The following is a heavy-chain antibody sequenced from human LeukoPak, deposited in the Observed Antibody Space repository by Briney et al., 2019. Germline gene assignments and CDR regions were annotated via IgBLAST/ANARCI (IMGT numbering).Heavy chain of an antibody. CDR2: FDPEDGET. V-gene: IGHV1-24*01. Sequence: GASVKGSCKVSGYTLTELSMHWVRQAPGKGLEWMGGFDPEDGETIYAQKFQGRVTMTEDTSTDTAYMELSSLRSEDTAVYYCATDFGEAMVRGVITPGAFDYWGQGTLVTVSS. J-gene: IGHJ4*02. CDR3: ATDFGEAMVRGVITPGAFDY. D-gene: IGHD3-10*01. CDR1: GYTLTELS.